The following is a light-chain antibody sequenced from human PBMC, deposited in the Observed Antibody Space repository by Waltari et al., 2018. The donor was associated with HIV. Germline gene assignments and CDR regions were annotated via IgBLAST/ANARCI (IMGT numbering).Light chain of an antibody. J-gene: IGLJ7*01. CDR3: QVWDGSSEHPGPV. Sequence: SYVLTQAPSVSVAPGQTARITCGGNNIGRKSVHWYQQKSGQAPVLVVYDDSDRPSGIPGRFSGANSGNTATRTLSRVEAGDEADYYCQVWDGSSEHPGPVFGGGTQLTVL. CDR1: NIGRKS. V-gene: IGLV3-21*02. CDR2: DDS.